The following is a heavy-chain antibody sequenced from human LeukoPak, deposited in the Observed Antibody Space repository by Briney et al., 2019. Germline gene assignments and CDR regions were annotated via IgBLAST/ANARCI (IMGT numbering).Heavy chain of an antibody. J-gene: IGHJ6*02. CDR3: ARGQSGSYFFGYYYGMDV. CDR2: IKQDGSEK. Sequence: PGGSLRLSCAASGFTFSSYWMSWVRQAPGKGLEWVANIKQDGSEKYYVDSVKGRFTISRDNAKNSLYLQMNSLRAEDTAVYYCARGQSGSYFFGYYYGMDVWGQGTTVTVSS. CDR1: GFTFSSYW. D-gene: IGHD1-26*01. V-gene: IGHV3-7*04.